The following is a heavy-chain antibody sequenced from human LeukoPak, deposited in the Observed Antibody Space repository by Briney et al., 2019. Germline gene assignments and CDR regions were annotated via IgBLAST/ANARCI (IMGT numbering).Heavy chain of an antibody. D-gene: IGHD6-19*01. Sequence: GGSLRLSCAASGFTFSSYAMSWVRQAPGKGLEWVSAISGSGGSTYYADSAKGRFTISRDNSKNTLYLQMNSLRAEDTAVYYCAKDIALAGTVLFDYWGQGTLVTVSS. J-gene: IGHJ4*02. CDR3: AKDIALAGTVLFDY. CDR1: GFTFSSYA. V-gene: IGHV3-23*01. CDR2: ISGSGGST.